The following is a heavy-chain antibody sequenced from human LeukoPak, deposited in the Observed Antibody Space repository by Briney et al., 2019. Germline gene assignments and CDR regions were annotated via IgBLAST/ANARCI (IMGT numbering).Heavy chain of an antibody. D-gene: IGHD5-24*01. J-gene: IGHJ4*02. V-gene: IGHV3-74*01. CDR3: VRDSNFKVDY. Sequence: TGGSLRLSCAVSGFTVSTYVMHWVRRAPGEGLVWVSRINHDGRDISYAASVKGRSTISRDNAKNTLYLQMNSLRADDTAIYYCVRDSNFKVDYWGQGTLVSVCS. CDR1: GFTVSTYV. CDR2: INHDGRDI.